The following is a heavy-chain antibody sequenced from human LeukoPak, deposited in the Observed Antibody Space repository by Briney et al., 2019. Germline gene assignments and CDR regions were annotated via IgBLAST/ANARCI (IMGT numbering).Heavy chain of an antibody. D-gene: IGHD6-19*01. CDR1: GFTFSSYA. CDR2: IKQDGSEK. Sequence: PGGSLRLSCAASGFTFSSYAMSWVRQAPGKGLEWVANIKQDGSEKYYVDSVKGRFTISRDDAKNSLYLQMNSLRAEDTAVYYCARIAVADDADYWGQGTLVTVSS. CDR3: ARIAVADDADY. V-gene: IGHV3-7*01. J-gene: IGHJ4*02.